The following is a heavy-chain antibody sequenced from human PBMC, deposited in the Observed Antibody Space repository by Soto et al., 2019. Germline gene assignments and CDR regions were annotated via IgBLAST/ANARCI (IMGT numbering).Heavy chain of an antibody. CDR1: GGTFSSYA. D-gene: IGHD3-22*01. CDR3: ARDRGPSSGYYPYWFDP. CDR2: IIPIFGTA. V-gene: IGHV1-69*12. Sequence: QVQLVQSGAEVKKPGSSVKVSCKASGGTFSSYAITWVRQAPGQGLEWMGGIIPIFGTANYAQKFQGRVTIPADESTSTDYMELSSLSSEDTAVYYCARDRGPSSGYYPYWFDPWGQGTLVTVSS. J-gene: IGHJ5*02.